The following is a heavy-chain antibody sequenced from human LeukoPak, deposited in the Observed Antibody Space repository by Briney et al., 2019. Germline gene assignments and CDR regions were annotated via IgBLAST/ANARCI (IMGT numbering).Heavy chain of an antibody. Sequence: SETLSLTCTVSGGSISSGSYYWSWIRQPAGKGLEWIGRIYTSGSTNYNPSLKSRVTISVDTSKNQFSLKLNSVIATDTAVYYCARESGGQGYGDYEGFDYWGQGTLVTVSS. J-gene: IGHJ4*02. D-gene: IGHD4-17*01. CDR1: GGSISSGSYY. V-gene: IGHV4-61*02. CDR2: IYTSGST. CDR3: ARESGGQGYGDYEGFDY.